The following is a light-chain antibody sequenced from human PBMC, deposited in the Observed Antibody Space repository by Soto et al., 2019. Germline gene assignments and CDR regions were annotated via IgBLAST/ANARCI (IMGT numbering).Light chain of an antibody. CDR2: GAS. J-gene: IGKJ5*01. CDR3: QQDYSTLAT. Sequence: EIVLTQSPGTLSLSPGERATLSCRASQSVSSSYLAWYQQKPGQAPRLLIYGASSRATGIPDRFSGSGSGTEFTLTITGLQLEDFATYYCQQDYSTLATFGQGTRLEIK. CDR1: QSVSSSY. V-gene: IGKV3-20*01.